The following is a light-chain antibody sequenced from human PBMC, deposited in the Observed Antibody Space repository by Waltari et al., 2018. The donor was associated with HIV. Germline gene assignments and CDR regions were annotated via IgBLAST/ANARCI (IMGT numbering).Light chain of an antibody. Sequence: AIRMTQSPSSFSASPGDSVTITCRASQGISSSLAWYQQKPVKAPKLLIYATSTLQSGVPSRFSGSGSGTDFTLTISYLQSEDFATYFCQQYYSYPFTFGPGTKVDIK. CDR3: QQYYSYPFT. CDR1: QGISSS. J-gene: IGKJ3*01. V-gene: IGKV1-8*01. CDR2: ATS.